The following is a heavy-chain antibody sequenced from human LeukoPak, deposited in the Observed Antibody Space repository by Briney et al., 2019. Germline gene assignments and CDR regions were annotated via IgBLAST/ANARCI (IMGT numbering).Heavy chain of an antibody. CDR2: INDSGSS. V-gene: IGHV4-34*01. CDR1: GGSFGGYY. CDR3: ARGGYKAGYGPDYFDY. D-gene: IGHD5-18*01. Sequence: TSETLSLTCAVYGGSFGGYYWSWIRQPPGKGLEWIGEINDSGSSNYIPSLKSRVTISVDRSKNQFSLWLSSVTAAGTAMYYCARGGYKAGYGPDYFDYWGQGTLVTVSS. J-gene: IGHJ4*02.